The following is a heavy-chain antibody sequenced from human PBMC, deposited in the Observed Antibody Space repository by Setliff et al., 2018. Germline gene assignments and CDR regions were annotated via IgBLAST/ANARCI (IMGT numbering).Heavy chain of an antibody. CDR3: ARVAQYSSSSFYYYYYGMDV. D-gene: IGHD6-6*01. V-gene: IGHV4-38-2*01. CDR1: GYSISSGYY. J-gene: IGHJ6*02. Sequence: SETLSLTCAVSGYSISSGYYWGRIRQPPGKGLEWIGSIYYSGSTYYNPSLKSRVTISVDTSKNQFSLKLSSVTAADTAVYYCARVAQYSSSSFYYYYYGMDVWGQGTTVTVSS. CDR2: IYYSGST.